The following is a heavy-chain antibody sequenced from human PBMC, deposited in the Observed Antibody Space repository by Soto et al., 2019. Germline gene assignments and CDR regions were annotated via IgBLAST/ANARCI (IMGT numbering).Heavy chain of an antibody. CDR2: IYPGDSDT. CDR1: GYSFTSYW. J-gene: IGHJ3*02. D-gene: IGHD3-22*01. V-gene: IGHV5-51*01. CDR3: ASLYYDSSGYSDAFDI. Sequence: PGESQKISCKGSGYSFTSYWIGWVRQMPGKGLEWMGIIYPGDSDTRYSPSFQGQVTISADKSISTAYLQWSSLKASDTAMYYCASLYYDSSGYSDAFDIWGQGTMVTVSS.